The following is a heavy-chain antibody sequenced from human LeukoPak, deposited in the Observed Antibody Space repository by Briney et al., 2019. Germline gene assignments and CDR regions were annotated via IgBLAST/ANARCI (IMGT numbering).Heavy chain of an antibody. CDR1: GYTFTSYD. V-gene: IGHV1-8*01. Sequence: GASVKVSCKASGYTFTSYDINWVRQATGQGLEWMGWMNPNSGNTGYAQKFQGRVTMTRNTSISTAYTELSSLRSEATAVYYCARGPPPQYCSGGSCYAAYWGQGTLVTVSS. J-gene: IGHJ4*02. CDR3: ARGPPPQYCSGGSCYAAY. D-gene: IGHD2-15*01. CDR2: MNPNSGNT.